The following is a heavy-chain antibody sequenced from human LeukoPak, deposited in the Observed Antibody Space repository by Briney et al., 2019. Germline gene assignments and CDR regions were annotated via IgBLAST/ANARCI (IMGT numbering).Heavy chain of an antibody. J-gene: IGHJ4*02. V-gene: IGHV3-30-3*01. CDR1: GFTFSSYA. CDR3: ARDDRGDYGNYYFDY. D-gene: IGHD2-21*02. Sequence: PGRSLRLSCAASGFTFSSYAMHWVRQVPGKGLEWVAVISYDGSNKYYADSVKGRFTISRDNSKNTLYLQMNSLRAEDTAVYYCARDDRGDYGNYYFDYWGQGTLVTVSS. CDR2: ISYDGSNK.